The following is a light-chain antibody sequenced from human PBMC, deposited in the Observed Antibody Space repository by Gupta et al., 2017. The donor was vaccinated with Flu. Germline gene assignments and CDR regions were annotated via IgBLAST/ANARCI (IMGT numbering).Light chain of an antibody. Sequence: DIQMTQSPSSLSAPVGDRVTITCRASQDISNWLAWFQQKPGKAPKPLIYAASSLQSGVPSRFSGSGSGTDFTLTITSLQAEDFATYYCQQYRSHPPAFGPGTKVDIE. J-gene: IGKJ3*01. CDR1: QDISNW. CDR2: AAS. V-gene: IGKV1-16*01. CDR3: QQYRSHPPA.